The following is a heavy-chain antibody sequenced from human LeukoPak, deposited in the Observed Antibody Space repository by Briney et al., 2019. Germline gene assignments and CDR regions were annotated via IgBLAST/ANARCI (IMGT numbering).Heavy chain of an antibody. V-gene: IGHV3-20*04. CDR3: ARERGDNYYDSSGYSPEAFDI. CDR2: INWNGGST. D-gene: IGHD3-22*01. Sequence: GGSLRLSCAASGFTFSSYSMSWVRQAPGKGLEWVSGINWNGGSTGYADSVKGRFTISRDNAKNSLYLQMNSLRAEDTALYYCARERGDNYYDSSGYSPEAFDIWGQGTMVTVSS. J-gene: IGHJ3*02. CDR1: GFTFSSYS.